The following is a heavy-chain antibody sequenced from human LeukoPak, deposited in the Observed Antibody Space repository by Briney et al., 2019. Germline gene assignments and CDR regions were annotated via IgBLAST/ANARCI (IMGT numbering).Heavy chain of an antibody. J-gene: IGHJ4*02. CDR2: ISGSGGST. Sequence: ETLSLTCTVSGGSISSGSYYWSWVRQAPGKGLEWASAISGSGGSTYYADSVKGRITISRDNSKNTLYLQMNSLRAEDTAVYYCANLLQPGKLLWFGESEFDYWGQGTLVTVSS. CDR3: ANLLQPGKLLWFGESEFDY. D-gene: IGHD3-10*01. V-gene: IGHV3-23*01. CDR1: GGSISSGSYY.